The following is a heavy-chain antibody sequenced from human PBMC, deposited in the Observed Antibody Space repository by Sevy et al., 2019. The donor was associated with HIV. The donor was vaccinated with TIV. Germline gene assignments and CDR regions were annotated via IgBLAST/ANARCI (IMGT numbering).Heavy chain of an antibody. Sequence: SETLSLTCSVSDGSMRNFYWSWIRQPPGKGLEWIGNIYYSGSTNYNPSLKSRVTMSVDTSKNQFSLKLSSVTAADTAVYYCARSGFLEWAGSTRGPRNWFDPWGQGTLVTVSS. D-gene: IGHD3-3*01. J-gene: IGHJ5*02. CDR1: DGSMRNFY. CDR2: IYYSGST. V-gene: IGHV4-59*13. CDR3: ARSGFLEWAGSTRGPRNWFDP.